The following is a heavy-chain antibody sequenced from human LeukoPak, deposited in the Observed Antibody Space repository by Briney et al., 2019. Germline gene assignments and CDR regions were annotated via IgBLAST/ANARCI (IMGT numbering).Heavy chain of an antibody. J-gene: IGHJ4*02. V-gene: IGHV4-59*01. D-gene: IGHD3-16*01. CDR1: GGSISTNY. Sequence: PSETLSLTCTVSGGSISTNYWSWIRQPPGKGLEWIGNIFYSGRNNYNPSLRSRVTMSVDTSKNQFSLSLSSVTAADTAVYYCARVNDRGGWLDYWGQGTLVTVSS. CDR2: IFYSGRN. CDR3: ARVNDRGGWLDY.